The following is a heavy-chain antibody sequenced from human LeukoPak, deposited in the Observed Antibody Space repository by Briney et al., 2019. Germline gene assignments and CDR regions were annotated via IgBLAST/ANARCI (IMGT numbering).Heavy chain of an antibody. V-gene: IGHV3-23*01. Sequence: GGSLRLSCTASGFAFSSYAMSWVRQAPGVGLEWVSAIDGGGGRTWHADSVRGRFTISRDNSKNTLFMQMNSLRDEDTAVYYCARDFKSGWYYYYGMDVWGQGTTVTVSS. CDR1: GFAFSSYA. D-gene: IGHD3-3*01. J-gene: IGHJ6*02. CDR2: IDGGGGRT. CDR3: ARDFKSGWYYYYGMDV.